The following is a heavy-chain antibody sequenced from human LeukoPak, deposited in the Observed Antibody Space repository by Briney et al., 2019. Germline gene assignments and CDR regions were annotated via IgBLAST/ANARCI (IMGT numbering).Heavy chain of an antibody. CDR1: GGSISSSSYH. J-gene: IGHJ4*02. V-gene: IGHV4-39*01. CDR2: MYYSGST. CDR3: ARSISVFGGSDY. D-gene: IGHD2-15*01. Sequence: SETLSLTCTVSGGSISSSSYHWGWIRQPPGKRLEWIGSMYYSGSTYYNPSLKSRVTISVDTSKNQFSLKLSSVTAADTAVYYCARSISVFGGSDYWGQGTLVTVSS.